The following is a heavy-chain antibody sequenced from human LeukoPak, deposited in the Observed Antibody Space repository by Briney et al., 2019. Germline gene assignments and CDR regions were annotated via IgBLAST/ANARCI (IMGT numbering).Heavy chain of an antibody. CDR1: GYTFTSFD. CDR2: MNPYSGDT. Sequence: ASVNVSFTSSGYTFTSFDINWVRQTAGQGLEWMGWMNPYSGDTGYAPKFQGRVIMTRNTSIRTAYMELSSLTSEDTAVYYCVSRTSSGYDYDVFDLWGQGTVVTVSS. J-gene: IGHJ3*01. D-gene: IGHD5-12*01. V-gene: IGHV1-8*01. CDR3: VSRTSSGYDYDVFDL.